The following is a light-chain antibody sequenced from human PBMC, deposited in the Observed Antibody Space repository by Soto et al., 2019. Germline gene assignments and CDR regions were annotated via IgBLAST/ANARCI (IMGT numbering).Light chain of an antibody. V-gene: IGKV3-15*01. CDR2: DTS. CDR3: QQYKIWPLT. CDR1: QSVHNN. Sequence: EVVMTQSPATLSVSPGDRATLSCRASQSVHNNLAWYQQKPGQAPRLLIFDTSTRATDIPVRFTGGGSGTEFTLTISGPQSEDSAVYYCQQYKIWPLTFGGGTKVEIK. J-gene: IGKJ4*01.